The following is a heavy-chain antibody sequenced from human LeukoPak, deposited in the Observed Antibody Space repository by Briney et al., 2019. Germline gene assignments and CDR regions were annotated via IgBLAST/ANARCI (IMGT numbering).Heavy chain of an antibody. V-gene: IGHV3-21*01. Sequence: GGSLRLSCAASGFTFSSYAMSWVRQAPGKGLEWVSSISSSSSYIYYADSVKGRFTISRDNAKNSLYLQMNSLRAEDTAVYYCVALVRGAGPPTTDYWGQGTLVTVSS. CDR2: ISSSSSYI. D-gene: IGHD3-10*01. CDR3: VALVRGAGPPTTDY. CDR1: GFTFSSYA. J-gene: IGHJ4*02.